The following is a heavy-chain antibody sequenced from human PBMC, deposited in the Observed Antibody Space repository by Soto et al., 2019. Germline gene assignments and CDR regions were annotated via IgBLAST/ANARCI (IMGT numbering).Heavy chain of an antibody. D-gene: IGHD6-13*01. J-gene: IGHJ5*02. CDR1: GGSISSYY. CDR2: IYYSGGT. Sequence: SSETLSLTCTVSGGSISSYYWSWIRQPPGKGLEWIGYIYYSGGTNYNPSLKSRVTISVDTSKNQFSLKLSSVTAADTAVYYCAREGKQPFDPWGQGTLVTVSS. CDR3: AREGKQPFDP. V-gene: IGHV4-59*01.